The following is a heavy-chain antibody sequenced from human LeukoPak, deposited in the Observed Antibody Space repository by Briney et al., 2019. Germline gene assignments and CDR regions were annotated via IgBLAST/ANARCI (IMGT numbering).Heavy chain of an antibody. J-gene: IGHJ4*02. D-gene: IGHD1-20*01. V-gene: IGHV3-23*01. CDR1: GFTFSSFA. CDR2: ISSGGGST. CDR3: ATRYNWNDVFVNFYS. Sequence: GGSLRLSCAASGFTFSSFAMSWVRQAPGKGLEWVSAISSGGGSTYTADSVKGRFTISRDNSKNTLYLQMNSLRAEDTAVYYCATRYNWNDVFVNFYSWGQGTLVTVSS.